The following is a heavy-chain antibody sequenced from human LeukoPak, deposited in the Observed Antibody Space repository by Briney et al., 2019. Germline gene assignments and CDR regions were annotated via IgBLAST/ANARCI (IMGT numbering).Heavy chain of an antibody. D-gene: IGHD3-22*01. CDR2: ISPYNGKT. Sequence: ASVKVSCKASGYIFTSYGISWVRQAPGQGLEWMGLISPYNGKTNYAQKFKGRVTMTTNTSTSTVYMELRSLRSDDTAVYYCARDYYDSSGYSFDVFDIWGQGTMVTVSS. J-gene: IGHJ3*02. CDR3: ARDYYDSSGYSFDVFDI. V-gene: IGHV1-18*04. CDR1: GYIFTSYG.